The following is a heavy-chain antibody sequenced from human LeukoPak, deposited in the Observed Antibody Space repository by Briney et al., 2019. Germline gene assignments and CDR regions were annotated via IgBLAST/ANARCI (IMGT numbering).Heavy chain of an antibody. CDR1: GFPFKGYW. V-gene: IGHV3-7*01. J-gene: IGHJ4*02. D-gene: IGHD3-10*01. CDR2: IKPDGSET. Sequence: GGSLRLSCVASGFPFKGYWMTWVRQSPGKGLDRVANIKPDGSETNYLDSVKGRFTISRDNARGSLFLEMNNLRVDDTAVYYCARDGGELWPLDEWGQGILVTVSS. CDR3: ARDGGELWPLDE.